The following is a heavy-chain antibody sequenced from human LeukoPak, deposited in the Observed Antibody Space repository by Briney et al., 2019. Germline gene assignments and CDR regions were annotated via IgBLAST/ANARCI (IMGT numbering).Heavy chain of an antibody. D-gene: IGHD3-3*01. CDR2: IRYDGSNK. CDR3: AKTSLSDPSGHYYYMDV. V-gene: IGHV3-30*02. CDR1: GFTFSSNG. Sequence: GGSLRLSCAVSGFTFSSNGMHWVRQAPGKGLEWVAFIRYDGSNKYYADSVKGRFTISRDNSKNTLYLQMNGLRAEDTAVYYCAKTSLSDPSGHYYYMDVWGKGTTVTVSS. J-gene: IGHJ6*03.